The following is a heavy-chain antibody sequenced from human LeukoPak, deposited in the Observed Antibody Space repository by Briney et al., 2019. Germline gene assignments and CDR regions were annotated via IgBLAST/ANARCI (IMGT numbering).Heavy chain of an antibody. D-gene: IGHD3-10*01. Sequence: SGTLSLTCAVFGGSISSSNWWSWVRQPPGKGLEWIGEIYHSGSTNYNPSLKSRVTISVDKSKNQFSLKLSSVTAADTAVYYCARAPRLWFGELLLDYWGQGTLVTVSS. V-gene: IGHV4-4*02. J-gene: IGHJ4*02. CDR3: ARAPRLWFGELLLDY. CDR1: GGSISSSNW. CDR2: IYHSGST.